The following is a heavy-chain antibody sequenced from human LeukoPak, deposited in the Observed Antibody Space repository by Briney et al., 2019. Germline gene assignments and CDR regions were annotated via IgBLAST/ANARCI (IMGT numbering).Heavy chain of an antibody. CDR1: GYTFTSYY. V-gene: IGHV1-46*01. Sequence: ASVKVSCKASGYTFTSYYMHWVRQAPGQGLEWMGIINPSGGSTSYAQKFQGRVTMTRDMSTSTVYMELSSLRSEDTAVYYCARDDSSSFGPANAFDIWGQGTMVTVSS. CDR3: ARDDSSSFGPANAFDI. D-gene: IGHD3-22*01. J-gene: IGHJ3*02. CDR2: INPSGGST.